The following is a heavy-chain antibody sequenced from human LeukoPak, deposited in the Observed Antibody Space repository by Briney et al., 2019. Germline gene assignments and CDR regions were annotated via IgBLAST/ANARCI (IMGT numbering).Heavy chain of an antibody. D-gene: IGHD6-13*01. J-gene: IGHJ3*02. CDR3: ARVAAAATVGAFDI. CDR2: IIPILGIA. V-gene: IGHV1-69*02. Sequence: ASVKVSCKAFGGTFSSYTISWVRQAPGQGLEWMGRIIPILGIANYAQKFQGRVTITADKSTSTAYMELSSLRSEDTAVYYCARVAAAATVGAFDIWGQGTMVTVSS. CDR1: GGTFSSYT.